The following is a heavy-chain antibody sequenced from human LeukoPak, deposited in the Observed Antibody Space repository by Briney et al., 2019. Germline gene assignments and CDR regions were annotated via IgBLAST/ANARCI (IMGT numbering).Heavy chain of an antibody. V-gene: IGHV1-69*05. Sequence: SVKVSCKASGGTFSSYAISWVRQAPGQGLEWMGGIIPIFGTANYAQKFQGRVTITRDTSASTAYMELSSLRSEDTAVYYCARVRRAYDSSGYYVSYFDYWGQGTLVTVSS. D-gene: IGHD3-22*01. CDR3: ARVRRAYDSSGYYVSYFDY. CDR1: GGTFSSYA. J-gene: IGHJ4*02. CDR2: IIPIFGTA.